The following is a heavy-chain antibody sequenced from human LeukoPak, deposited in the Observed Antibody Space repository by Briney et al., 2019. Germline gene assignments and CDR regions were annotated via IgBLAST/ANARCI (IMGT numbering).Heavy chain of an antibody. J-gene: IGHJ4*02. D-gene: IGHD6-25*01. CDR2: ISGSADST. Sequence: GGSLRLSCAASGFTFSIYAMSWVRQAPGKGLEWVSSISGSADSTYYADSVKGRFTISRDNSKNTLYLQMNSLRAEDVAVYFCAKSSGYNWQYFFDYWGQGTLVTVSS. CDR3: AKSSGYNWQYFFDY. V-gene: IGHV3-23*01. CDR1: GFTFSIYA.